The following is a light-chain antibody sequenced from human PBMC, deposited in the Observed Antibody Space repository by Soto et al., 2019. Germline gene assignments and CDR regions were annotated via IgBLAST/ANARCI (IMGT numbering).Light chain of an antibody. CDR3: AAWDDSLNGVV. V-gene: IGLV1-44*01. CDR1: SSNIGSTT. J-gene: IGLJ3*02. CDR2: NNN. Sequence: QSVLTQPPSASGTPGQRVTIACSGSSSNIGSTTVKWYQQLPGAAPNLLIYNNNQRSSGVPDRFSGSKSGTSASLAISGLQSEDQADYYCAAWDDSLNGVVFGGGTKETVL.